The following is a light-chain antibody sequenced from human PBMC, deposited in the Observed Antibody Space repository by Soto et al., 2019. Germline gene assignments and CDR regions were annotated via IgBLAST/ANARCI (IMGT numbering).Light chain of an antibody. CDR2: KAS. J-gene: IGKJ1*01. CDR1: QSISSW. V-gene: IGKV1-5*03. CDR3: QQYNTYST. Sequence: DIQMTQSPSTLSASVGDRVTITCRASQSISSWLAWYQQKPGKAPKLLIYKASSLESGVPLRFSGSGSGTEFTLTISSLQPDDFATYYCQQYNTYSTFGQGTKVEIK.